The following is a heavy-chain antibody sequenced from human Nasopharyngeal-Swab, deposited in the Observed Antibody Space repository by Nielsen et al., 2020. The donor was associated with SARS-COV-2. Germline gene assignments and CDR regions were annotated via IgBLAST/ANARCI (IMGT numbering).Heavy chain of an antibody. V-gene: IGHV4-34*01. CDR1: GGSFSDYY. Sequence: SETLSLTCAVYGGSFSDYYWSWIRRPPGRGLEWIGEINHSGSTNYNPSLKSRVTISVATSKNQFSLKLSSVTAADTAVYYCARQGSSSRAFDYWGQGTLVTVSS. CDR3: ARQGSSSRAFDY. D-gene: IGHD6-13*01. J-gene: IGHJ4*02. CDR2: INHSGST.